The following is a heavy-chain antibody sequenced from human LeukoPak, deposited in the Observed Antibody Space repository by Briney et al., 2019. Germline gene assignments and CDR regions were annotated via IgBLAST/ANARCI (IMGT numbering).Heavy chain of an antibody. CDR2: ISSSSSYI. D-gene: IGHD7-27*01. J-gene: IGHJ3*02. Sequence: PGGALRLSCAASGFTFSSYWMTWVRQAPGKGLEWVSSISSSSSYIYYADSVKGRFTISRDNAKNSLYLQMNSLRAEDTAVYYCARELGSGVLRRAFDIWGQGTMVTVSS. CDR1: GFTFSSYW. V-gene: IGHV3-21*01. CDR3: ARELGSGVLRRAFDI.